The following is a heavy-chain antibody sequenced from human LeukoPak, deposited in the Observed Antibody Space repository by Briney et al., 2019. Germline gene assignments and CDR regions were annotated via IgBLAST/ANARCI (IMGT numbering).Heavy chain of an antibody. D-gene: IGHD3-10*01. CDR3: ALSRGSGGPFDF. CDR2: IKLDGSER. V-gene: IGHV3-7*01. CDR1: GFTFDSSW. J-gene: IGHJ4*02. Sequence: GGSLRLSCAASGFTFDSSWMSWVRQAPGKGLEWVANIKLDGSERYYMDSVRGRFTISRDYSKNSLDLQMNNLRAEDTAVYYCALSRGSGGPFDFWGKGTLVTVSS.